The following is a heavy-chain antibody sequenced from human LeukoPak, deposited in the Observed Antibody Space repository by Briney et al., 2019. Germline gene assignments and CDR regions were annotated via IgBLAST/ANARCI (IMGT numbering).Heavy chain of an antibody. CDR3: AREQWLVLSPYFDY. J-gene: IGHJ4*02. CDR1: GFTFSSYW. D-gene: IGHD6-19*01. V-gene: IGHV3-7*01. Sequence: GGSLRLSCAASGFTFSSYWMSWVRQAPGKGPEWVANIKQDGSEKYYVDSVKGRFTISRDNAKNSLYLQMNSLRAEDTAVYYCAREQWLVLSPYFDYWGQGTLVTVSS. CDR2: IKQDGSEK.